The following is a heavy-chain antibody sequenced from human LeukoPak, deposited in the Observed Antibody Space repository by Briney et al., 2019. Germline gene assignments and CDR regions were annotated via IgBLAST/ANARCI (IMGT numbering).Heavy chain of an antibody. D-gene: IGHD6-19*01. CDR1: GYTFTSYG. CDR2: ISAYNGNT. Sequence: ASVKVSCKASGYTFTSYGISWVRQAPGQGLEWMGWISAYNGNTNYAQKLQGRVTMTTDTSTSTAYMELRSLRSDDTAVYYCAREIAGAGNNWFDPWGQGTLVTVSS. CDR3: AREIAGAGNNWFDP. J-gene: IGHJ5*02. V-gene: IGHV1-18*01.